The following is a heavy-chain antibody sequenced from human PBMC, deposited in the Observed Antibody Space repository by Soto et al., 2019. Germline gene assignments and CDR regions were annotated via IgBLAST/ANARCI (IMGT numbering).Heavy chain of an antibody. CDR1: GGTFSSYA. J-gene: IGHJ4*02. V-gene: IGHV1-69*13. CDR3: ARDVCRRSDCYRSYYDFDY. Sequence: SVKVSCKASGGTFSSYAISWVRQAPGQGLEWMGGIIPIFGTANYAQKFQGRVTITADESTSTAYMELSSLRSEDTAVYYCARDVCRRSDCYRSYYDFDYWGQGTLVTVSS. CDR2: IIPIFGTA. D-gene: IGHD3-10*01.